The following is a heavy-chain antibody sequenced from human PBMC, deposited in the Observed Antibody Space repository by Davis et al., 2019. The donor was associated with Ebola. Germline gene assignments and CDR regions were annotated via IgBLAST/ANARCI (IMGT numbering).Heavy chain of an antibody. Sequence: LRLSCTVSGGSISSGGYYWSWIRQHPGKGLEWIGYIYYSGSTYYNPSLKSRVTISVDTSKNQFSLKLSSVTAADTAVYYCARRTALWRRVDYWGQGTLVTVSS. CDR2: IYYSGST. D-gene: IGHD2-21*02. J-gene: IGHJ4*02. V-gene: IGHV4-31*03. CDR1: GGSISSGGYY. CDR3: ARRTALWRRVDY.